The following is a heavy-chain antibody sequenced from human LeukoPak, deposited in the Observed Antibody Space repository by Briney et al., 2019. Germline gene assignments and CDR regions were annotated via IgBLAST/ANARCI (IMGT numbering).Heavy chain of an antibody. Sequence: SETLSLTCTVSGGSISSGDYYWTWIRQHPGRGLEWIGYIYYSGSAYYNPSLKSRVTMSVDTSKNQFSLELTSVTAADTAVYHCARASKEGTTVTRFDNWGQGTLVTVSS. CDR3: ARASKEGTTVTRFDN. J-gene: IGHJ4*02. CDR2: IYYSGSA. V-gene: IGHV4-31*03. CDR1: GGSISSGDYY. D-gene: IGHD4-17*01.